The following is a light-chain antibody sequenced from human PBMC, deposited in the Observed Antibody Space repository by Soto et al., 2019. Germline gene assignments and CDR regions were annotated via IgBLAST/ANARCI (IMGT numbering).Light chain of an antibody. V-gene: IGKV3-15*01. CDR1: ETVATN. Sequence: EVMLIQSPATLSMSPGKRATLSCRASETVATNLAWYQQKPGQAPRLLISGASTRAAGISDRFRGGGSGTEFTLTITSLRSEDSGTYYCQQYFEWPPMTFGQGTKVEI. CDR3: QQYFEWPPMT. CDR2: GAS. J-gene: IGKJ1*01.